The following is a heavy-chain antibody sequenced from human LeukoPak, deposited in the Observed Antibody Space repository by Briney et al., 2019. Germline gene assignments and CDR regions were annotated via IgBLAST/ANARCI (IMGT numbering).Heavy chain of an antibody. CDR1: GFTFSSYW. CDR2: IKQDGSEK. D-gene: IGHD4-17*01. CDR3: ARVPPYGDYRGDSKPADY. V-gene: IGHV3-7*01. J-gene: IGHJ4*02. Sequence: PGGSLRLSCAASGFTFSSYWLSWVRQAPGKGLEWVANIKQDGSEKYYVDSVKGRFTISRDNAKNSLYLQMNSLRAEDTAAYYCARVPPYGDYRGDSKPADYWGQGTLVTVSS.